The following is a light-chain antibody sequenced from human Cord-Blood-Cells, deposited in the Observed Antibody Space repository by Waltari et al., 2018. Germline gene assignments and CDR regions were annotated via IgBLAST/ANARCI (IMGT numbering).Light chain of an antibody. Sequence: SYELTQPPSVSVSPGQTASITCSGDNLGDKYACWYQQKPGQSPVLVIYQDSNRPSGIPERFSGSNSGNTATLTISGTQPMDEADYYCQAWDSSTAVFVGGTKLTVL. CDR3: QAWDSSTAV. V-gene: IGLV3-1*01. J-gene: IGLJ2*01. CDR2: QDS. CDR1: NLGDKY.